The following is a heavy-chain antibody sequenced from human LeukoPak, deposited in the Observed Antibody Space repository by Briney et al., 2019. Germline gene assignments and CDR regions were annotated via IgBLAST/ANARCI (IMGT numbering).Heavy chain of an antibody. CDR1: GYTFTGYN. Sequence: ASVKVSCKASGYTFTGYNLHWVRQAPGQGLEWMGWINPNNGGTKSAQKLQGRVTMTTDTSTSTAYMELRSLRSDDTAVYYCARVGQYYYGSGSYSMDVWGQGTTVTVSS. J-gene: IGHJ6*02. V-gene: IGHV1-2*02. CDR2: INPNNGGT. CDR3: ARVGQYYYGSGSYSMDV. D-gene: IGHD3-10*01.